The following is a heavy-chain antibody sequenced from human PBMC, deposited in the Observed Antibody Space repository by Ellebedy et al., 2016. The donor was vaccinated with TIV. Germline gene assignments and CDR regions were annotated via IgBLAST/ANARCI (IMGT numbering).Heavy chain of an antibody. D-gene: IGHD3-10*01. Sequence: GGSLRLSXAASGLTFSVYAMTWVRQAPGKGLEWISTIGGLDTATHYADSVKGRFTISRDNSKDTVYLQMNSLRAEDTAVYYCARRGRGPVGLDYWGQGTLVTVSS. V-gene: IGHV3-23*01. J-gene: IGHJ4*02. CDR3: ARRGRGPVGLDY. CDR2: IGGLDTAT. CDR1: GLTFSVYA.